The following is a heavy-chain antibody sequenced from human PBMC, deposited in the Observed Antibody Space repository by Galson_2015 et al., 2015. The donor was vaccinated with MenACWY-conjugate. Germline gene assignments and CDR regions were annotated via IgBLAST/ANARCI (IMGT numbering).Heavy chain of an antibody. D-gene: IGHD3-10*01. Sequence: SLRLSCAASGFTFSSYWMHWVRQAPGQGLVWVSRINSDGSSTTYVDSVKDRFTISRDNAKNTLYLQMNSLRAEDTAVYYCAGALYSGKAVNNHFDPWGQGTLVTVSS. CDR1: GFTFSSYW. V-gene: IGHV3-74*01. J-gene: IGHJ5*02. CDR2: INSDGSST. CDR3: AGALYSGKAVNNHFDP.